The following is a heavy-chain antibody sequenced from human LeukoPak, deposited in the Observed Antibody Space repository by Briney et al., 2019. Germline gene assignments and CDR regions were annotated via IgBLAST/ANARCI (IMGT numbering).Heavy chain of an antibody. CDR3: ARVRRITMVRGVREDV. CDR2: IKQDGSGK. V-gene: IGHV3-7*01. J-gene: IGHJ6*04. D-gene: IGHD3-10*01. CDR1: GFTFSSYW. Sequence: GGSLRLSCAASGFTFSSYWMSWVRQAPGKGLEWVANIKQDGSGKYYVDSVKGRFTISRDNAKDSLYLQMNSLRAGDTAVYYCARVRRITMVRGVREDVWGKGTTVTVSS.